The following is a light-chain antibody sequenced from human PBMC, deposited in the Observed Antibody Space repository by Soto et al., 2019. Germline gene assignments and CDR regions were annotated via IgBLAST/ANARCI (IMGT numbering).Light chain of an antibody. CDR1: GGSIASNY. CDR2: EDD. J-gene: IGLJ2*01. V-gene: IGLV6-57*02. CDR3: QSSDIRNVV. Sequence: LTQPHSVSESPGKTVTICCNGSGGSIASNYVQWFQQRPGSAPTTVIYEDDQRPSGVPDRFSGSIDSSSNSASLTISGLKTEDEADYYCQSSDIRNVVFGGGTKLTVL.